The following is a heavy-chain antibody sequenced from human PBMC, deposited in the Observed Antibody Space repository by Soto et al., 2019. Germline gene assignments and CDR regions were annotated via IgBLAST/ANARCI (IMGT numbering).Heavy chain of an antibody. CDR3: AREASRMVRGVIIREYYFDY. D-gene: IGHD3-10*01. Sequence: GASVKVSCKASGYTFTSYGISWVRQAPGQGLEWMGWISAYNGNTNYAQKLQGRVTITTDTSTSTAYMELRSLRSDDTAVYYFAREASRMVRGVIIREYYFDYWGQGTLVTVSS. CDR2: ISAYNGNT. J-gene: IGHJ4*02. V-gene: IGHV1-18*01. CDR1: GYTFTSYG.